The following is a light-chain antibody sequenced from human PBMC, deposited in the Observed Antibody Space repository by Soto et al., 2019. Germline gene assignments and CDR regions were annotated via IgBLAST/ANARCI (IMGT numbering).Light chain of an antibody. CDR2: GAS. CDR1: ESVSTSY. V-gene: IGKV3-20*01. CDR3: QQYGSSPIT. J-gene: IGKJ5*01. Sequence: EIVLTQSPGTLSLSPGERATLSCRASESVSTSYLAWYQQSPGQAPRLLIYGASNRATGIPDRFSGSGSGTDFTLAIGRLEPEDFAVYFCQQYGSSPITFGQGTRLVIK.